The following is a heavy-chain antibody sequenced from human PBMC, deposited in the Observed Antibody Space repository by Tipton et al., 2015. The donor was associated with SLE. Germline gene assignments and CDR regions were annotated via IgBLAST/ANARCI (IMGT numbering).Heavy chain of an antibody. D-gene: IGHD2-21*01. CDR3: ARPGEAYSWDAFDI. J-gene: IGHJ3*02. V-gene: IGHV4-34*01. CDR1: GGSFSGYY. CDR2: SHQSGTT. Sequence: TLSLTCAVYGGSFSGYYWTWIRQPPGKGLEWIGESHQSGTTNYHPSFKSRVTISVDTSKNLFSLRLSSVTAADTAVYYCARPGEAYSWDAFDIWGQGTMVTVSS.